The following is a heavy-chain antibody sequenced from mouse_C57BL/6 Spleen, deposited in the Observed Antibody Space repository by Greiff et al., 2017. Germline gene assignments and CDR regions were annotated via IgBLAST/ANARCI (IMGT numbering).Heavy chain of an antibody. V-gene: IGHV1-64*01. D-gene: IGHD1-1*01. CDR1: GYTFTSYW. CDR2: IHPNSGST. J-gene: IGHJ2*01. Sequence: QVQLKQPGAELVKPGASVKLSCKAFGYTFTSYWMHWVKQRPGQGLEWIGMIHPNSGSTNYNEKFKSKATLTVDKSSSTAYMQLSSLTSEDSAVYYCATTVVATGDYWGQGTTLTVSS. CDR3: ATTVVATGDY.